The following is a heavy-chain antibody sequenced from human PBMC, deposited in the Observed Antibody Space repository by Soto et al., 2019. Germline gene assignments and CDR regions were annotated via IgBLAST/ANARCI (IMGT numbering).Heavy chain of an antibody. J-gene: IGHJ6*02. CDR1: GFTFSSYA. Sequence: GGSLRLSCAASGFTFSSYAMSWVRQVPGKGLEWVSAISGSGGSTYYADSVKGRFTISRDNSKNTLYLQMNSLRAEDTAVYYCAKRPASFNYGMDVWGQGTTVTGSS. CDR3: AKRPASFNYGMDV. D-gene: IGHD2-2*01. CDR2: ISGSGGST. V-gene: IGHV3-23*01.